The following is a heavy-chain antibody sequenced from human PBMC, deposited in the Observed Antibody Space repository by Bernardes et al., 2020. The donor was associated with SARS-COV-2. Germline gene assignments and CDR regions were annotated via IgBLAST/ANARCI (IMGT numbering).Heavy chain of an antibody. CDR1: GYTFTSYG. CDR3: ARYWVGYCSGGSCYRLDY. V-gene: IGHV1-46*01. CDR2: INPSGCST. D-gene: IGHD2-15*01. J-gene: IGHJ4*02. Sequence: ASVKVSCKASGYTFTSYGISWVRQAPGQGIEWMGIINPSGCSTSHAQKFQGRVTMPRDTSTSTDYMELSSLRSDDTAVYYCARYWVGYCSGGSCYRLDYWGQGTLVTVSS.